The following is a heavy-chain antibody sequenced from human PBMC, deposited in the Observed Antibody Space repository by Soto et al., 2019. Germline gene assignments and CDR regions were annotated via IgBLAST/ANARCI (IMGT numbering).Heavy chain of an antibody. Sequence: GGSLRLPCAASGFTFSSYAMSWVRQAPGKGLEWVSAISGSGGSTYYADSVKGRFTISRDNSKNTLYLQMNSLRAEDTAVYYCAKADEKLRFLEWLCFDYWGQGTLVTVSS. CDR1: GFTFSSYA. CDR3: AKADEKLRFLEWLCFDY. J-gene: IGHJ4*02. CDR2: ISGSGGST. D-gene: IGHD3-3*01. V-gene: IGHV3-23*01.